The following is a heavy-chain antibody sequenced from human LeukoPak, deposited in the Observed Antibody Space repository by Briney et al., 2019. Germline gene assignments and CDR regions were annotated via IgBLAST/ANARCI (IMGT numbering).Heavy chain of an antibody. V-gene: IGHV3-49*04. D-gene: IGHD2/OR15-2a*01. Sequence: PGGSLRLSCTASGFTFGDYAMSWVRQAPGKGLEWVGFIRSKAYGGTTECAASVKGRFTISRDDSKSIAYLQMNSLKTEDTAVYYCTREIGGWFDPWGQGTLVTVSS. J-gene: IGHJ5*02. CDR2: IRSKAYGGTT. CDR3: TREIGGWFDP. CDR1: GFTFGDYA.